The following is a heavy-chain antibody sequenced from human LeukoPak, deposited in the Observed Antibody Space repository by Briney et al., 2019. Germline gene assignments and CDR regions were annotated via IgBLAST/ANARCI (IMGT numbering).Heavy chain of an antibody. CDR1: GGSFSGYY. CDR2: IYHSGST. D-gene: IGHD1-1*01. J-gene: IGHJ1*01. CDR3: ARSRWNDGGYFQH. V-gene: IGHV4-34*01. Sequence: PSETLSLTCAVYGGSFSGYYWSWIRQPPGKGLEWIGEIYHSGSTNYNPSLKSRVTISVDKSKNQFSLKLSSVTAADTAVYYCARSRWNDGGYFQHWGQGTLVTVSS.